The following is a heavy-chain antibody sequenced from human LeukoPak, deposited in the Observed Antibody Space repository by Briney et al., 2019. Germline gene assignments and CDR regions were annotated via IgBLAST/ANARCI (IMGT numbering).Heavy chain of an antibody. J-gene: IGHJ3*02. CDR1: GFTFSSYW. V-gene: IGHV3-7*04. D-gene: IGHD2-2*01. Sequence: GGSLRLSCAASGFTFSSYWMSWVRQAPGKGLEWVANIKQDGSEKYYVDSVKGRFTISRDNAKNSLYLQMNSLRAEDTAVYYCARGVVPAAANAFDIWGQGTMVTVSS. CDR2: IKQDGSEK. CDR3: ARGVVPAAANAFDI.